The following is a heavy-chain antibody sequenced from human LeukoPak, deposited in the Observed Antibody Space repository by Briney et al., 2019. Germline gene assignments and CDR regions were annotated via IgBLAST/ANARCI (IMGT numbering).Heavy chain of an antibody. J-gene: IGHJ6*02. Sequence: ASETLSLTCTVSGGSISITTYYWGWIRQPPGKGLEWIGTIYFSGSTYYNPSLKRRVTISVDTSKNQFSLTMSSVTAADTAVYYCANLGYYNYGMDVWGQRTTVTVSS. CDR1: GGSISITTYY. CDR3: ANLGYYNYGMDV. CDR2: IYFSGST. V-gene: IGHV4-39*01.